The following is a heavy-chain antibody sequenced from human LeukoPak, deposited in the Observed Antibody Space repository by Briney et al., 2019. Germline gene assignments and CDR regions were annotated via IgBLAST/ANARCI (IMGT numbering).Heavy chain of an antibody. D-gene: IGHD5-18*01. CDR1: GFTFRSYW. CDR3: ARGNTAMVLSLWNWFDP. J-gene: IGHJ5*02. Sequence: GGSLRLSCAASGFTFRSYWMSWVRQAPGKGLEWVANIKQDGSEKYYVDSVKGRFTISRDNAKNSLYLQMNSLRAEDTAVYYCARGNTAMVLSLWNWFDPWGQGTLVTVSS. V-gene: IGHV3-7*01. CDR2: IKQDGSEK.